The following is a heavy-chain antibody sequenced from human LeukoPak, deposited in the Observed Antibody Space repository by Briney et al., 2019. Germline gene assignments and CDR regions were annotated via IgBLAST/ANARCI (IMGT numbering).Heavy chain of an antibody. CDR2: IYYSGST. J-gene: IGHJ4*02. Sequence: SETLSLTCTVSGGSISSYYWSWIRQPPGKGLEWIGYIYYSGSTNYNPSLKSRATISVDTSKNQFSLKLSSVTAADTVVYYCARSDVMITFGGVIVYYFDYWGQGTLVTVSS. CDR1: GGSISSYY. CDR3: ARSDVMITFGGVIVYYFDY. V-gene: IGHV4-59*01. D-gene: IGHD3-16*02.